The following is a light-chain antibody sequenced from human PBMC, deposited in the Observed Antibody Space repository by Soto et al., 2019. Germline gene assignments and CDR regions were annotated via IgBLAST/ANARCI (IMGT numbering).Light chain of an antibody. CDR3: QAWDSSVI. Sequence: SYELTQPPSVSVSPGQTASMTCSGDRLGGKYVCWYLQKSGQSPVLVMYDDSKRPSGIPERFSGSNSGNTATLTISGTQAMDEGDYYWQAWDSSVIFGGGTKLTVL. J-gene: IGLJ2*01. CDR2: DDS. CDR1: RLGGKY. V-gene: IGLV3-1*01.